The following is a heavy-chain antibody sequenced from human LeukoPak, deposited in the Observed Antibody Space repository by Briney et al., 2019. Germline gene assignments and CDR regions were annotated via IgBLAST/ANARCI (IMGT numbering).Heavy chain of an antibody. J-gene: IGHJ4*02. Sequence: PSETLSLTCAVYGGSFSGYYWSWIRQPPGKGLEWIGEINHSGSTNYNPSLKSRVTISVDTSKNQFSLKLSSVTAADTAVYYCARANYDILTGYPRFDYWGQGTLVTVSS. CDR1: GGSFSGYY. CDR2: INHSGST. D-gene: IGHD3-9*01. CDR3: ARANYDILTGYPRFDY. V-gene: IGHV4-34*01.